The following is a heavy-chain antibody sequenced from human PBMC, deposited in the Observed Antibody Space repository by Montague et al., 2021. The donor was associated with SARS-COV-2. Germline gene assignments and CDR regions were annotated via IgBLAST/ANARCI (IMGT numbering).Heavy chain of an antibody. CDR3: ARVPSSNWYFDY. CDR1: GDSVSSNSAA. J-gene: IGHJ4*02. V-gene: IGHV6-1*01. D-gene: IGHD6-13*01. Sequence: CAISGDSVSSNSAAWNWVRQSPSRGLEWLGRTYYRSKWYNDYAVSVKSRITINPDTSKNQFSLQLNSVPPADTVVYYCARVPSSNWYFDYWGQGTLVTVSS. CDR2: TYYRSKWYN.